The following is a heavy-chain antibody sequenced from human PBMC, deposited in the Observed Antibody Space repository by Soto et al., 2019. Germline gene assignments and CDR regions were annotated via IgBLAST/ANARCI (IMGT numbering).Heavy chain of an antibody. D-gene: IGHD5-12*01. V-gene: IGHV3-30-3*01. CDR1: GFTFSSYA. CDR3: ARNLGKGAPIASWSDS. J-gene: IGHJ5*01. CDR2: ISYDGSNK. Sequence: PWWSLGLSCAASGFTFSSYAMHWVRQAPGKGLEWVAVISYDGSNKYYADSVKGRFTISRDNSKNTLYLQMNSLRAEDTAVYYWARNLGKGAPIASWSDSWGQGTLLSVSS.